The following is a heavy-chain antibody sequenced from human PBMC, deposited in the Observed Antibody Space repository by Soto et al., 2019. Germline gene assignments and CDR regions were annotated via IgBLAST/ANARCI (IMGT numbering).Heavy chain of an antibody. V-gene: IGHV4-31*03. CDR1: GGSISSGGYY. Sequence: SETLSLTCTVSGGSISSGGYYWSWIRQHPGKGLEWIGYIYYSGSTYYNPSLKSRVTISVDTSKNQFSLKLSSVTAADTAVYYCARLPTLYYDFWSGPRTNPHGYYYYMDVWGKGTTVTVSS. CDR2: IYYSGST. CDR3: ARLPTLYYDFWSGPRTNPHGYYYYMDV. J-gene: IGHJ6*03. D-gene: IGHD3-3*01.